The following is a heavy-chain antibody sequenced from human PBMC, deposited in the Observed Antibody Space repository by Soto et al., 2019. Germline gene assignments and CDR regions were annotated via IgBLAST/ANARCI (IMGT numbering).Heavy chain of an antibody. CDR2: VIPTSGTA. J-gene: IGHJ4*02. CDR3: TRDSSLGYLF. D-gene: IGHD5-18*01. V-gene: IGHV1-69*06. CDR1: RGTFTTSP. Sequence: QVQLVQSGAEVKKPGSSVKVSCKTSRGTFTTSPITWIRQAPGQGLVWMGEVIPTSGTATYAQTFQGRVAFTADKSTNTAYMELSSLRSGDTAIYFCTRDSSLGYLFWGQGSLVTVSS.